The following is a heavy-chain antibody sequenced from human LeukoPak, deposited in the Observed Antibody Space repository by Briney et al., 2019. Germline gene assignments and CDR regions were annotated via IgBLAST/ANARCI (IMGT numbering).Heavy chain of an antibody. J-gene: IGHJ6*02. Sequence: GGSLRLSCAASGFTFNNYWIHWVHQVPGKGLVWVSRINNDGSSASYVDSVKGRFTISRDNAKNTLFLQMNSLRAEDTAVYYCARRGTGHGMDVWGQGTTVIVSS. V-gene: IGHV3-74*01. CDR1: GFTFNNYW. CDR2: INNDGSSA. CDR3: ARRGTGHGMDV. D-gene: IGHD1-1*01.